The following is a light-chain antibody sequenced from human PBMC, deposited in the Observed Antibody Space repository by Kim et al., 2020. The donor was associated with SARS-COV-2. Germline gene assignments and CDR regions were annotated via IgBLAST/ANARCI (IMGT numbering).Light chain of an antibody. CDR3: SSLTSSITYV. CDR1: SSDVGGYNH. V-gene: IGLV2-14*04. CDR2: DVS. J-gene: IGLJ1*01. Sequence: STTVSCTGTSSDVGGYNHVSWYQQHPGKAPKLMIYDVSKWPSGVSNRFSGSKSGNTASLTISWLQAEDEADYYCSSLTSSITYVFGTGTKVTVL.